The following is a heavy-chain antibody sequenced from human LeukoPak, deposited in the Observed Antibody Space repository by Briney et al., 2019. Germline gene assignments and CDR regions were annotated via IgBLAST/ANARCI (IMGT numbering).Heavy chain of an antibody. CDR3: ARNLGVGDY. Sequence: ASVKVSCKASGYTFTSYYMHWVRQAPGQGLEWMGIINPTGGSTNCAQKFQGRVTMTRDTSTSTVYMELSSLSSEDTAVYYCARNLGVGDYWGQGTLVTVSS. D-gene: IGHD3-16*01. CDR1: GYTFTSYY. J-gene: IGHJ4*02. CDR2: INPTGGST. V-gene: IGHV1-46*01.